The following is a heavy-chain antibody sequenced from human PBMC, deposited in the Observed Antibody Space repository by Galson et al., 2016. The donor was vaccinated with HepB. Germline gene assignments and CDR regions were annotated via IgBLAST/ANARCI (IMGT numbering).Heavy chain of an antibody. J-gene: IGHJ4*02. CDR3: TRVHREGIAAAGFQI. CDR1: GFTFTSYW. Sequence: SLRLSCAASGFTFTSYWIHWVRQVPGEGLVWVSRINSDGSSTHYADSVEGRFTISRDNAKNTLYLQMNSLRAEDTALYYCTRVHREGIAAAGFQIWGQGTLVTVSS. V-gene: IGHV3-74*01. CDR2: INSDGSST. D-gene: IGHD6-13*01.